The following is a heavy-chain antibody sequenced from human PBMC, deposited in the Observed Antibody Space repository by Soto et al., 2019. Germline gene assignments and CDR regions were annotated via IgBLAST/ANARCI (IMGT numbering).Heavy chain of an antibody. CDR1: GFTFSTYP. D-gene: IGHD2-8*02. CDR2: ISGNGGST. V-gene: IGHV3-64*01. CDR3: ARDYCPGGVCYTIFDY. Sequence: EVQLVESGGNLAQPGGSLRLSCAASGFTFSTYPMHWVRQGPGTGLEYVAGISGNGGSTHYANSVKGRFTISRDNSKNTLYLQMGSLGAEDMAVYYCARDYCPGGVCYTIFDYWGQGTLVTVSS. J-gene: IGHJ4*02.